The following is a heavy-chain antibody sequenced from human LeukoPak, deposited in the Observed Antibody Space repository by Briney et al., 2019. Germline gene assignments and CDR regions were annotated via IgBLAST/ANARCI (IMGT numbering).Heavy chain of an antibody. V-gene: IGHV3-48*04. CDR3: ARDKTRFGMDV. D-gene: IGHD3-3*01. CDR2: ISTSGDTI. J-gene: IGHJ6*02. Sequence: GSLRLSCAASGFTFSSYGMHWVRQAPGKGLEWVSYISTSGDTIYYADSVKGRFSISRDNAKNSLYLQMNSLRAEDTAVYYCARDKTRFGMDVWGQGTTVTVSS. CDR1: GFTFSSYG.